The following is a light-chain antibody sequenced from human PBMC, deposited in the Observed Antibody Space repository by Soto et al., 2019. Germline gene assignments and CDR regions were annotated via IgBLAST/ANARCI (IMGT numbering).Light chain of an antibody. V-gene: IGLV1-40*01. J-gene: IGLJ3*02. CDR3: QSYDSSLSGSV. Sequence: QSVLTQPPSVSGAPGQWVTISCTGSSSNIGAGYDVHWYQQLPGTAPKLLIYGNSNRPSGVPDRFSGSKSGTAASLAITGLEAEDEAESYCQSYDSSLSGSVFGGGTKLTVL. CDR1: SSNIGAGYD. CDR2: GNS.